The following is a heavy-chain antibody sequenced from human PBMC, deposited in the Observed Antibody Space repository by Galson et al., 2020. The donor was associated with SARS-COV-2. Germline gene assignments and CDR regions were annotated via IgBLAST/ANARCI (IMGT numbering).Heavy chain of an antibody. CDR1: GFTFSSYG. Sequence: GESLKISCAASGFTFSSYGMHWVRQAPGKGLEWVAVIWYDGSNKYYADSVKGRFTISRDNSKNTLYLQMNSLRAEDTAVYYCARVSYYYDSSGPFDYWGQGTLVTVSS. J-gene: IGHJ4*02. V-gene: IGHV3-33*01. CDR3: ARVSYYYDSSGPFDY. CDR2: IWYDGSNK. D-gene: IGHD3-22*01.